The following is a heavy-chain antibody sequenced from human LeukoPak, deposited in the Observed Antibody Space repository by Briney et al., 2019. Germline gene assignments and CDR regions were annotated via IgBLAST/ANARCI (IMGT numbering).Heavy chain of an antibody. D-gene: IGHD5-18*01. J-gene: IGHJ4*02. CDR2: IYYSGST. CDR1: GGSISSSSYY. CDR3: ARHGRGYSYGKIDY. V-gene: IGHV4-39*01. Sequence: SETLSLTCTVSGGSISSSSYYWGWLRQPPGKGLEWIGSIYYSGSTYYNPSLKSRVTISVDTSKNQFSLKLSSVTAADTAVYYCARHGRGYSYGKIDYWGQGTLVTVSS.